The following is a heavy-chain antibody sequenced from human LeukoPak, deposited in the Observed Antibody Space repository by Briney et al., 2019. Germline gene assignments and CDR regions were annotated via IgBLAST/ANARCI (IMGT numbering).Heavy chain of an antibody. CDR2: VSAYNGNT. CDR3: ARDGGEVPAAIRGWFDP. CDR1: GYTFTSYG. V-gene: IGHV1-18*01. Sequence: ASVKVSCKASGYTFTSYGISWVRQAPGQGLEWMGWVSAYNGNTNYAQKLQGRVTMTTDTSTSTAYMELRSLRSDDTAVYYCARDGGEVPAAIRGWFDPWGQGTLLTVSS. D-gene: IGHD2-2*02. J-gene: IGHJ5*02.